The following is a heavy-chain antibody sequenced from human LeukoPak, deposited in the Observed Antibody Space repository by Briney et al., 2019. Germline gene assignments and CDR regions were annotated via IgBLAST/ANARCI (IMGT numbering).Heavy chain of an antibody. CDR1: GFSLSTNGVG. CDR2: IDWDDDK. J-gene: IGHJ4*02. D-gene: IGHD2-2*01. Sequence: SGPTLVKPTQTLTLTCTFSGFSLSTNGVGVGWIRHPPGGALEWLALIDWDDDKRYSPSLKSRLTITQDTSTNQVVLTMTNMDPVDTATYYCAHTRCTSTSCYKDFDYWGQGTLVTVSS. V-gene: IGHV2-5*02. CDR3: AHTRCTSTSCYKDFDY.